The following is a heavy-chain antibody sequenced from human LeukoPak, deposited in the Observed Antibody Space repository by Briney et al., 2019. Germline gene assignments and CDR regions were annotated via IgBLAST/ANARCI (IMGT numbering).Heavy chain of an antibody. D-gene: IGHD3-10*01. CDR1: GGTFSSYA. CDR2: IIPILGIA. J-gene: IGHJ4*02. CDR3: ARDRIWFGEFY. Sequence: GSSVKVSCKASGGTFSSYAISWVRQAPGQGLEWVGRIIPILGIANYAQKFQGRVTITADKSTSTAYMELSSLRSEDTAVYYCARDRIWFGEFYWGQGTLVTVSS. V-gene: IGHV1-69*04.